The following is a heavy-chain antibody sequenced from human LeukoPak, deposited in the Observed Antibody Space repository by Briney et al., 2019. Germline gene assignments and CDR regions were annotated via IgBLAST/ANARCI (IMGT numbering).Heavy chain of an antibody. CDR1: GGSISSSSYS. CDR3: ARRYYYDSSGYQFDY. CDR2: IYYNGST. Sequence: SETLSLTCTVSGGSISSSSYSWGWIRQPPGKGLEWIGSIYYNGSTYYNPSLKSRVTISVDTSKNQFSLKLSSVTAADTAVYYCARRYYYDSSGYQFDYWGQGTLVTVSS. D-gene: IGHD3-22*01. V-gene: IGHV4-39*01. J-gene: IGHJ4*02.